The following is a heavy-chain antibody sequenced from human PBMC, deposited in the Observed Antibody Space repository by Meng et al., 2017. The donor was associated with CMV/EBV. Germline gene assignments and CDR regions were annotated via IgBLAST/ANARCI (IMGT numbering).Heavy chain of an antibody. Sequence: SGSTLVTSTQTFTLTCTFSGFSLSSPGVGVGWVRQPPGKALEWRTLLYWNNDERYSPSLKIRLSITKDTSKNQVVLTMTNMDPVDTGTYYCAHRDVSRAFDIWGQGTLVTVSS. CDR1: GFSLSSPGVG. J-gene: IGHJ3*02. V-gene: IGHV2-5*01. CDR2: LYWNNDE. CDR3: AHRDVSRAFDI. D-gene: IGHD5/OR15-5a*01.